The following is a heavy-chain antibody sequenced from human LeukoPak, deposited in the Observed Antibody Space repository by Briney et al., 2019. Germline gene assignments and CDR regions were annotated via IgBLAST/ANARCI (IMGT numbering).Heavy chain of an antibody. V-gene: IGHV3-64D*06. J-gene: IGHJ4*02. Sequence: GESVRLSCSTSGFTFSNHLMHWVRQAPGKGLEHVSSIGPNGASTLYADSVKGRFTISRDNSKNALYLQLTSLRLEDTALYYCVKDLTGTWSFDYWGQGTLVTVSS. CDR3: VKDLTGTWSFDY. CDR1: GFTFSNHL. CDR2: IGPNGAST. D-gene: IGHD3-9*01.